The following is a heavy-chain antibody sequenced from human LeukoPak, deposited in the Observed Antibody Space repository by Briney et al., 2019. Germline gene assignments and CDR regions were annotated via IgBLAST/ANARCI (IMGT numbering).Heavy chain of an antibody. CDR2: FDPEDGET. V-gene: IGHV1-24*01. CDR3: ATATYYYDSSGYYGPWFDP. CDR1: GYTLTELS. Sequence: GASVKVSCKVSGYTLTELSMHWVRQAPGKGLEWMGGFDPEDGETIYAQKFQGRVTMTEDTSTDTANMELSSLRSEDTAVYYCATATYYYDSSGYYGPWFDPWGQGTLVTVSS. D-gene: IGHD3-22*01. J-gene: IGHJ5*02.